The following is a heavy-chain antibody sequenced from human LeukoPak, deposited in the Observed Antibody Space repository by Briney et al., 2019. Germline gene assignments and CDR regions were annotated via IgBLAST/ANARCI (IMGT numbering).Heavy chain of an antibody. J-gene: IGHJ4*02. CDR1: QYTFSVYH. D-gene: IGHD6-13*01. CDR3: ALIPGGSWAFDY. V-gene: IGHV1-2*02. CDR2: INPESGDT. Sequence: ASVKVSCKASQYTFSVYHIHWVRQAPGQGLEWMACINPESGDTNDAQKFQGRVTMTRETSISKAYMEVRSLRCDDTAVYYCALIPGGSWAFDYWGEGGMVTVCS.